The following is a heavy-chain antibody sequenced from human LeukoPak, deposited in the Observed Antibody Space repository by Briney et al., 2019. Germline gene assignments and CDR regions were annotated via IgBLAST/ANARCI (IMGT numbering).Heavy chain of an antibody. CDR2: INPNSGGT. V-gene: IGHV1-2*06. Sequence: GASVKVSCKASGYTFTGYYMHWVRQAPGQGLEWMGRINPNSGGTNYAQKFQGRVTMTRDTSISTAYMELSRLRSDDTAVYYCARTTVTTNWFDPWGQGTLVTVPS. CDR1: GYTFTGYY. D-gene: IGHD4-11*01. J-gene: IGHJ5*02. CDR3: ARTTVTTNWFDP.